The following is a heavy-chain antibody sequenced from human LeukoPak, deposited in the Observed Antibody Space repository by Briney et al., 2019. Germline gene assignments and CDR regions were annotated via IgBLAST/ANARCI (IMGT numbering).Heavy chain of an antibody. D-gene: IGHD1-7*01. Sequence: GGSLRLSCSASGFISRDYDMNRVREAPGKGQEWVSAISGRSSLVYYAESVKGRITISRDNATNSLYMHSDSLGVEDTAAYYCGRAFPPLRTSSARELWGQGTLVTVSS. CDR2: ISGRSSLV. CDR1: GFISRDYD. V-gene: IGHV3-21*01. CDR3: GRAFPPLRTSSAREL. J-gene: IGHJ1*01.